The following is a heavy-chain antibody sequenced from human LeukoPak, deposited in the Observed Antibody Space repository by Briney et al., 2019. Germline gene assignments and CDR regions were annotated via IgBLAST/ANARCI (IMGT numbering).Heavy chain of an antibody. CDR3: AKDLYHYDILTGYYVPNWFDP. CDR1: GFTFSSYW. Sequence: GGSLRLSCAASGFTFSSYWMSWVRQAPGKGLEWVANIKQDGSEKYYVDSVKGRFTISRDNAKNSLYLQMNSLRAEDTAVYYCAKDLYHYDILTGYYVPNWFDPWGQGTLVTVSS. J-gene: IGHJ5*02. CDR2: IKQDGSEK. D-gene: IGHD3-9*01. V-gene: IGHV3-7*01.